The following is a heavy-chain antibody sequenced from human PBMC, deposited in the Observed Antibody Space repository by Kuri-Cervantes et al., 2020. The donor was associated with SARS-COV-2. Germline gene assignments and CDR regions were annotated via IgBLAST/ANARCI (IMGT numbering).Heavy chain of an antibody. V-gene: IGHV4-61*08. Sequence: GSLRLPCTVSGGSISSGDYYWSWIRQPPGKGLEWIGYIYTSGSTNYNPSLKSRVTMSVDTSKNQFSLKLSSVTAADTAVYYCARISRTYAFDIWGQGTKVTVSS. CDR1: GGSISSGDYY. D-gene: IGHD1-14*01. CDR3: ARISRTYAFDI. J-gene: IGHJ3*02. CDR2: IYTSGST.